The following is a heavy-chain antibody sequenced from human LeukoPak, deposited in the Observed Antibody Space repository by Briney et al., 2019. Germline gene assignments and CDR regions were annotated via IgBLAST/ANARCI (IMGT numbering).Heavy chain of an antibody. CDR3: ARRIVGAPGFDY. CDR2: INWNGGST. Sequence: PGGSLRLSCAASGFTFDDYGMSWVRQAPGKGLEWVSGINWNGGSTGYADSVKGRFTISRDNAKNSLYLQMNSLRAEDTAVYYCARRIVGAPGFDYWGQGTLVTVSS. D-gene: IGHD1-26*01. J-gene: IGHJ4*02. V-gene: IGHV3-20*04. CDR1: GFTFDDYG.